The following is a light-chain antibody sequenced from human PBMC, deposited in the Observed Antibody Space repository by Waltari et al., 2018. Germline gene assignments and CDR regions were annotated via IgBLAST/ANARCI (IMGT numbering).Light chain of an antibody. CDR1: QSVFMNSNNRNY. CDR2: GAS. V-gene: IGKV4-1*01. Sequence: DIVLTQSPDSLAVSLGERATVNCKSSQSVFMNSNNRNYLAWYQQKPGQPPKLLIYGASTREFGVPGRFRGSGSGTDFTLTISSLQAEDVAVYYCQQDFTTPYSFGQGTKLEIK. J-gene: IGKJ2*03. CDR3: QQDFTTPYS.